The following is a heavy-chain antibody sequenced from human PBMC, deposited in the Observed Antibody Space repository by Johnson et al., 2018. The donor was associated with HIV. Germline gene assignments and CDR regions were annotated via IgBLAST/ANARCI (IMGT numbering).Heavy chain of an antibody. CDR1: GFTFSSYA. V-gene: IGHV3-30*04. CDR2: ISYDGSNK. D-gene: IGHD6-19*01. CDR3: ARELGSGWGETADAFDI. J-gene: IGHJ3*02. Sequence: QMQLVESGGGLVKPGGSLRLSCAASGFTFSSYAMHWVRQAPGKGLEWVAVISYDGSNKYYADSVKGRFTISRDNSKNTLHLQMNSLCAEDTAVYYCARELGSGWGETADAFDIWGQGTMVTVSS.